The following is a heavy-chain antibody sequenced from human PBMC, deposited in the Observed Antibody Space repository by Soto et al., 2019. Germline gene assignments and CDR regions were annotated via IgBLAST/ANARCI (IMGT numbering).Heavy chain of an antibody. CDR3: ARDPQRRDGYNFDS. D-gene: IGHD5-12*01. V-gene: IGHV3-11*01. CDR2: ITTGGETT. J-gene: IGHJ4*02. Sequence: QVQLVESGGGLVEPGGSLRLSCAASGFIFTDYSMAWIRQAPGKGLEWISYITTGGETTLYAASVEGRFTISRDNAKKALFLQMNSLRADDTAVYVCARDPQRRDGYNFDSWGQGTLVTVSS. CDR1: GFIFTDYS.